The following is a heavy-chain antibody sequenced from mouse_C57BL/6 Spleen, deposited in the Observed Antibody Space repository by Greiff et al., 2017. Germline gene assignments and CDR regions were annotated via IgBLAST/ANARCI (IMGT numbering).Heavy chain of an antibody. CDR3: AQWDYDGY. CDR2: ILPGGGRN. V-gene: IGHV1-9*01. CDR1: GFTFTGYW. D-gene: IGHD2-4*01. Sequence: QVQLLQSGAELMKPGASVKLSCQATGFTFTGYWIDWVQQRPGHGLEWIGEILPGGGRNNYYAKFQGKATFTADTSSNTAYMQLSSLTTEDTAIYYCAQWDYDGYWGQGTTLTVSS. J-gene: IGHJ2*01.